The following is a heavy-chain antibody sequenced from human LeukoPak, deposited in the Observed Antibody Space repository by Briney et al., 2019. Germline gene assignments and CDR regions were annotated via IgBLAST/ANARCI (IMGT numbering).Heavy chain of an antibody. V-gene: IGHV3-7*01. CDR3: ARGEDFPYYYMDV. J-gene: IGHJ6*03. CDR2: IKQDGSEK. D-gene: IGHD1-26*01. Sequence: PGGSLRLSCAASGFTYSSYWMSWVRQAPGKGLEWVANIKQDGSEKYYVDSVKGRFAISRDNAKNPPYLQMNSLRAADTAVYYCARGEDFPYYYMDVWGKGTTVTVFS. CDR1: GFTYSSYW.